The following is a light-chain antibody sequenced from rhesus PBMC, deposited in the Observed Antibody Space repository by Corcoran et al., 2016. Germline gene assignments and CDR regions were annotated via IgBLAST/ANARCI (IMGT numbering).Light chain of an antibody. CDR3: LQHNSYPLT. Sequence: DIQMTQSPSSLSASVGDTVTITCRASQGISSYLNWFQQNPGKAPKLLIYDASSLERGVPSRFSGSGSGTDFTLNISSLQPEDFAAYYCLQHNSYPLTFGGGTKVEIK. CDR1: QGISSY. J-gene: IGKJ4*01. V-gene: IGKV1-28*03. CDR2: DAS.